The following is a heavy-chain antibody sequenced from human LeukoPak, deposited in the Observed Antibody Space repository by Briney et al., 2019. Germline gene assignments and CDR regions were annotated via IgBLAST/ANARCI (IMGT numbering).Heavy chain of an antibody. CDR3: ARDRDPADSSGYYLEGTLLYFDY. Sequence: GGSLRLSCAASGFTFSSYSMNWVRQAPGKGLEWVSSISSSSSYIYYADSVKGRFTISRDNAKNSLYLQMNSLRAEDTAVYYCARDRDPADSSGYYLEGTLLYFDYWGQGTLVTVSS. D-gene: IGHD3-22*01. V-gene: IGHV3-21*01. J-gene: IGHJ4*02. CDR2: ISSSSSYI. CDR1: GFTFSSYS.